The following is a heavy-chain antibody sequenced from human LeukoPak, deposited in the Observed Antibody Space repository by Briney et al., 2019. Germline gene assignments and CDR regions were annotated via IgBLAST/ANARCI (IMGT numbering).Heavy chain of an antibody. CDR1: GFTFSSHA. D-gene: IGHD4/OR15-4a*01. V-gene: IGHV3-23*01. CDR3: ARDSPVLTL. CDR2: VSDSGDGS. J-gene: IGHJ4*02. Sequence: GGSLRLSCAASGFTFSSHAMSWVRQAPEKGTEWVSAVSDSGDGSYYAESVKGRFIISREDSRNTLYLQMNSLRAEDSAVYYCARDSPVLTLWGQGTLVTVSS.